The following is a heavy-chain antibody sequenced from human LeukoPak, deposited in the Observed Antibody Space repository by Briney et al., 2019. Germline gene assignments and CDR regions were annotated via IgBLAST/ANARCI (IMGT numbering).Heavy chain of an antibody. V-gene: IGHV4-38-2*02. CDR2: IYHSGST. Sequence: SEALSLTCTVSGYSISSGYYWGWIRQPPGKGLEWIGSIYHSGSTYYNPSLKSRVTISVDTSKSQFSLKLSSVTAADTAVYYCARGIRYFDWLLPFDYWGQGTLVTVSS. D-gene: IGHD3-9*01. J-gene: IGHJ4*02. CDR1: GYSISSGYY. CDR3: ARGIRYFDWLLPFDY.